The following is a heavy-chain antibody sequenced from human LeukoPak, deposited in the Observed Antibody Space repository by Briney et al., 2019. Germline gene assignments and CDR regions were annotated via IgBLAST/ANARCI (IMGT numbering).Heavy chain of an antibody. D-gene: IGHD6-6*01. Sequence: SVKVSCKASGGSFSTNALSWVRQAPGQGLEWMGGIIPIFGTANYAQKFQGRVTITADESTSTAYMELSSLRSEDTAVYYCARDPYPLVTPAAQGNWFDPWGQGTLVTVSS. CDR3: ARDPYPLVTPAAQGNWFDP. V-gene: IGHV1-69*13. CDR2: IIPIFGTA. CDR1: GGSFSTNA. J-gene: IGHJ5*02.